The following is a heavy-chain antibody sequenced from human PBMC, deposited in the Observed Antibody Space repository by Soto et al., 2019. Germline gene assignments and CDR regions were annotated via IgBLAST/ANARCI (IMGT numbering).Heavy chain of an antibody. V-gene: IGHV5-51*01. Sequence: EFLTISFPGAGNHFDTHWIGLVRHKAGRGLEWMGIIFPGDAETRYSPSFQGHITISADKSISIAYLRWSSLKDSDTGMYYCATPGGFGMDVWGQGTKVTVYS. D-gene: IGHD5-12*01. J-gene: IGHJ6*02. CDR2: IFPGDAET. CDR1: GNHFDTHW. CDR3: ATPGGFGMDV.